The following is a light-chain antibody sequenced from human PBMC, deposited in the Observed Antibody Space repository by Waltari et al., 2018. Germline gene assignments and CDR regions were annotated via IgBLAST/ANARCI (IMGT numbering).Light chain of an antibody. V-gene: IGLV3-21*04. CDR3: HVWHPHVDPGV. Sequence: SYLVPQPPSVSVAPVGAAPIPCGGDNTGTYSVPWYQQKAGPAPVLVIFYDRDRPSGIPDRFSGSNSGNTATLTISRVEAGDEARYYCHVWHPHVDPGVFGTGTEVTVL. CDR2: YDR. CDR1: NTGTYS. J-gene: IGLJ1*01.